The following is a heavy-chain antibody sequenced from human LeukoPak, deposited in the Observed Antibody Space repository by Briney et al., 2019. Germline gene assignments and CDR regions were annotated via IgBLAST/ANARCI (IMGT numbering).Heavy chain of an antibody. Sequence: GGSLRLSCAASGFTFSGCDMGWVRQAPGKGLEWVGRIKSKTDGGTTDHAAPVKGRFTISRDDSKNTLYLQMNSLKTEDTAVYYCGAGTGRSDFDYWGQGTLVTVSS. CDR1: GFTFSGCD. V-gene: IGHV3-15*01. J-gene: IGHJ4*02. D-gene: IGHD6-13*01. CDR3: GAGTGRSDFDY. CDR2: IKSKTDGGTT.